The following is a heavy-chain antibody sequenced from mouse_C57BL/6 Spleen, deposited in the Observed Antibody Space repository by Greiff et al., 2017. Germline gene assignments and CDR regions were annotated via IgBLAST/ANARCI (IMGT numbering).Heavy chain of an antibody. J-gene: IGHJ4*01. V-gene: IGHV1-5*01. CDR1: GYTFTSYW. Sequence: VQLQQSGPVLARPGASVKISCKSSGYTFTSYWMHWVKQRPGQGLEWIGGIYPGNSATSYNQKFKGKATLTAVTSASTAYMELSSLTNEDSAVYYCTRDEGYYYERGYWGQGTSVTVSS. CDR2: IYPGNSAT. D-gene: IGHD2-3*01. CDR3: TRDEGYYYERGY.